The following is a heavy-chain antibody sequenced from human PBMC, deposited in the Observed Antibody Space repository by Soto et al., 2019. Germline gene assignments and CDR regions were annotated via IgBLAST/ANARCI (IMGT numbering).Heavy chain of an antibody. V-gene: IGHV1-18*01. D-gene: IGHD4-17*01. CDR2: ISAYNGNT. CDR3: ARSHTGYYYYGMDG. Sequence: ASVKVSCKASGYTFTSYGISWVRQAPGQGLEWMGWISAYNGNTNYAQKLQGRVTMTTDTSTSTAYMELRSLRSDDTAVYYCARSHTGYYYYGMDGWGQGTKVTGSS. CDR1: GYTFTSYG. J-gene: IGHJ6*02.